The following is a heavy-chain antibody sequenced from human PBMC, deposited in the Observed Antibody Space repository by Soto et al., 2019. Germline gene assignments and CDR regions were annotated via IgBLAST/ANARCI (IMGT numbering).Heavy chain of an antibody. CDR2: FNPGGGAT. J-gene: IGHJ4*02. D-gene: IGHD3-10*01. CDR3: ARDGAGSDFRPFDY. CDR1: GYTFTSYY. V-gene: IGHV1-46*01. Sequence: QVQLMQSGAEVKKPGASLKVSCKASGYTFTSYYIHWVRQAPGQGLEWMGIFNPGGGATHYAQKFQGRVTMTRDTSTSTLFMELSRLRSEDTAIYYCARDGAGSDFRPFDYWGQGTLVTVSS.